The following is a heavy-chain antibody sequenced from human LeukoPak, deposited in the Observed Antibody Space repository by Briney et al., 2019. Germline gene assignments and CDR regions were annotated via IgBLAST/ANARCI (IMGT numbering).Heavy chain of an antibody. Sequence: GRSLRLSCAASGFTFSSYGMPWVRQAPGKGLEWVAVISYDGSNKYYADSVKGRFTISRDNAKNTLYLQMNSLRAEDTAVYYCAREGIHYGMDVWGQGTTVTVSS. CDR1: GFTFSSYG. J-gene: IGHJ6*02. V-gene: IGHV3-30*03. CDR2: ISYDGSNK. CDR3: AREGIHYGMDV. D-gene: IGHD6-13*01.